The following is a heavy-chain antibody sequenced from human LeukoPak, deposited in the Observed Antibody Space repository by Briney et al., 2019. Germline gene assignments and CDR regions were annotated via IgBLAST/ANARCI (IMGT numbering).Heavy chain of an antibody. CDR3: ANDAYYYGSGSFDY. V-gene: IGHV3-30*02. J-gene: IGHJ4*02. CDR2: IRYDGSNK. Sequence: GGSLRLSCAASGFTFSSYGMHWVRQAPGKGLEWVAFIRYDGSNKYYADSVKGRFTISRDNSKNTLYLQMNSLRAEDTAVYYCANDAYYYGSGSFDYWGQGTLVTVSS. CDR1: GFTFSSYG. D-gene: IGHD3-10*01.